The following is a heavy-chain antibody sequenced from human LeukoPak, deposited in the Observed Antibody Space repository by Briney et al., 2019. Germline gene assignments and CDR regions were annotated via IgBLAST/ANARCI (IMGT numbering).Heavy chain of an antibody. CDR2: INSDGSST. CDR3: ARRRAVAGSYWFDP. D-gene: IGHD6-19*01. Sequence: GGSLRLSCAASGFTFSSYAMSWVRQAPGKGLVWVSRINSDGSSTSYADSVKGRFTISRDNAKNTLYLQINSRRAERTALYYCARRRAVAGSYWFDPWGQGTLVTVSS. V-gene: IGHV3-74*01. J-gene: IGHJ5*02. CDR1: GFTFSSYA.